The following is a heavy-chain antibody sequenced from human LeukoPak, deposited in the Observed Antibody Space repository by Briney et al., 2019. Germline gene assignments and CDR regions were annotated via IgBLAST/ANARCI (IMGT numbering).Heavy chain of an antibody. CDR2: INQDGSEK. CDR3: ARSGMAVAATPWD. D-gene: IGHD6-19*01. Sequence: GGSLRLSCAASGFTFSDFWMSWVRQAPGRGLEWVAHINQDGSEKYSVDSVRGRFTISRDNVKNSLFLQMKSLRVEDTAVYYYARSGMAVAATPWDWGQGTLVTVSS. J-gene: IGHJ1*01. CDR1: GFTFSDFW. V-gene: IGHV3-7*05.